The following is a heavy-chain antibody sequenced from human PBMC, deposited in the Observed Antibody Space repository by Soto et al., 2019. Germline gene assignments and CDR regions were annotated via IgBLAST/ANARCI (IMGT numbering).Heavy chain of an antibody. Sequence: PXDSLTISCKGSGYSFTSYWISLVRQMPGKGLEWMGRIDPSDSYTNYSPSFQGHVTISADKSISTAYLQWSSLKASDTAMYYCARHSTVQWLVKRYYYYGMDVWGQGTTVTVSS. V-gene: IGHV5-10-1*01. CDR3: ARHSTVQWLVKRYYYYGMDV. D-gene: IGHD6-19*01. CDR1: GYSFTSYW. J-gene: IGHJ6*02. CDR2: IDPSDSYT.